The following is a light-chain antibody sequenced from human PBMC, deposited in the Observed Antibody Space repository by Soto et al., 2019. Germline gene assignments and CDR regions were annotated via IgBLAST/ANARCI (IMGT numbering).Light chain of an antibody. CDR1: QSIGST. J-gene: IGKJ4*01. V-gene: IGKV3-15*01. CDR3: QRSNSWPVA. Sequence: EIVMTQSPATLSVSPGERATLSCRASQSIGSTLAWYQQKPGQAPRLLIYDASTRAASIPVRFSGGGSGTESALTINSLRADVCTVCYCQRSNSWPVAFGVGTQEEMK. CDR2: DAS.